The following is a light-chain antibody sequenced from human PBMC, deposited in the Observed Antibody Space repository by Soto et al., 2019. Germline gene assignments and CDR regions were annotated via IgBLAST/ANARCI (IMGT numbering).Light chain of an antibody. CDR3: HQYGSSPYT. V-gene: IGKV3-20*01. J-gene: IGKJ2*01. CDR1: QSVSSSY. Sequence: EIVLTQSPGTLSLSPGERATLSCRASQSVSSSYLAWYQQKPGQAPRLLIYGASSRATGIPDRFSGSGSGTDFTLAIRRLDPENFAVYYCHQYGSSPYTFVQGTKLEIK. CDR2: GAS.